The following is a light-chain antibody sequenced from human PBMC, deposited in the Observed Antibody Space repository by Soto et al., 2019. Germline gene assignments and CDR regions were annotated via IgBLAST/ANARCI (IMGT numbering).Light chain of an antibody. CDR1: SSNIGSNT. CDR3: AAWNDSLWV. Sequence: QAVVTQPPSASGTPGQRVTISCSGSSSNIGSNTVNCYQQLPGTAPKPLISSNNQRPSGVPDRFSGSKSGTSASLAISGLQSEDEADYYCAAWNDSLWVFGGGTKLTVL. CDR2: SNN. V-gene: IGLV1-44*01. J-gene: IGLJ3*02.